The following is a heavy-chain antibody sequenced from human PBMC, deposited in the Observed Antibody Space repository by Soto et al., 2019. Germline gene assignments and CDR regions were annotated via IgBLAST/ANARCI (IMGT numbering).Heavy chain of an antibody. D-gene: IGHD3-22*01. Sequence: QVQLVQSGAEVKKPGASVKVSCKASGYTFTGYYMRWVRQAPGQGLEWMGWINPNSGGTNYAQKFQGWVTMTRDTSISTAYMELSRLRSDDTAVYYCARVGYYYDSSGLPATEYFDLWGRGTLVTVSS. J-gene: IGHJ2*01. CDR2: INPNSGGT. V-gene: IGHV1-2*04. CDR3: ARVGYYYDSSGLPATEYFDL. CDR1: GYTFTGYY.